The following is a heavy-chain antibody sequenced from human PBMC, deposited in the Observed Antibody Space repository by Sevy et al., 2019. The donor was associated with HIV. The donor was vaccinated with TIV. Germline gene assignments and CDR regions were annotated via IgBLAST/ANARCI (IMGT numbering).Heavy chain of an antibody. V-gene: IGHV3-7*03. CDR3: ARDCNSATCLWGLDV. CDR2: IKLDGSEK. Sequence: GGSLRLSCAASGFTFNRYWMSWVRQAPGKGLQWVANIKLDGSEKYYLDSVRGRFTISRDNAKNSLYLQMNSLGAEDTAVYYCARDCNSATCLWGLDVWGLGTTVTVSS. J-gene: IGHJ6*02. CDR1: GFTFNRYW. D-gene: IGHD1-26*01.